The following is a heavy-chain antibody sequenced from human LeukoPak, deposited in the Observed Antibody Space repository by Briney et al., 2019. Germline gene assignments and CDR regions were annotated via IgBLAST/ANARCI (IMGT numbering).Heavy chain of an antibody. CDR1: GYSFTDYA. J-gene: IGHJ5*02. CDR3: ARDLYLKNWFDP. V-gene: IGHV1-3*04. D-gene: IGHD2-2*02. CDR2: INTANGKT. Sequence: ASVKVSCKASGYSFTDYAMHWVRQAPGQRLGWMGWINTANGKTKYSQKFQDRVTITRDTSATTAYMELSSLRSEDTAVFYCARDLYLKNWFDPWGLGTLVTVSS.